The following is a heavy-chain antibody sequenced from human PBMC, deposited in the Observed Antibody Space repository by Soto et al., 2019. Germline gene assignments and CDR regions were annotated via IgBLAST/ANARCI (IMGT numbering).Heavy chain of an antibody. J-gene: IGHJ4*02. CDR3: TNSYCSSVSCLGNY. Sequence: QVQLVQSGAEVKKPGASVKVSCKASGYSFSSLGMHWVRQAPGQRPEWMGWINAGNGNTKYSQKYQGRVTMTRDTSESTAYMELSSLTSEDTAVYYCTNSYCSSVSCLGNYWGQGTLVIVSS. CDR2: INAGNGNT. D-gene: IGHD2-15*01. CDR1: GYSFSSLG. V-gene: IGHV1-3*01.